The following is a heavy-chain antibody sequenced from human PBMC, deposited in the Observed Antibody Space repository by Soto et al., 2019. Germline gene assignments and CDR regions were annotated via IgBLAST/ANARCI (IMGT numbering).Heavy chain of an antibody. J-gene: IGHJ6*02. CDR1: GGSISSGDYY. D-gene: IGHD2-15*01. CDR2: IYYSGST. Sequence: SETLSLTCTVSGGSISSGDYYWSWIRQPPGKGLEWIGYIYYSGSTYYNPSLKSRVTISVDTSKNQFSLKLSSVTAADTAVYYCARASYCSGGSCYARYYYYGMDVWGQGTTVTV. V-gene: IGHV4-30-4*01. CDR3: ARASYCSGGSCYARYYYYGMDV.